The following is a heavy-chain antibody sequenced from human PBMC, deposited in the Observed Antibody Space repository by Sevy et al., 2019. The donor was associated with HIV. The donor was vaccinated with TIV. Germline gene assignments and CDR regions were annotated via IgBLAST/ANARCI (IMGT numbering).Heavy chain of an antibody. V-gene: IGHV3-23*01. CDR2: ISASGGST. Sequence: GGSLRLSCAASGFIFSGYVMSWVRQAPGKGLEWVSGISASGGSTYYADSVKGRFTISRDNSKNTLDLQMNSLRVEDTAVDYCAKDASSSRTGGTFQHWGQGTLVTVSS. D-gene: IGHD6-13*01. CDR1: GFIFSGYV. J-gene: IGHJ1*01. CDR3: AKDASSSRTGGTFQH.